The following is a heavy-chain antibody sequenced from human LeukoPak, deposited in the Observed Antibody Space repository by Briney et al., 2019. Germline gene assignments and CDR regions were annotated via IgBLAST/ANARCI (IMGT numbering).Heavy chain of an antibody. V-gene: IGHV3-23*01. J-gene: IGHJ4*02. CDR3: AKGPLGITMIVVVGRFDY. Sequence: GGSLRLSCAASGFTFSSYAMSWVRQAPGKGLEWVSAISGSGGSTYYADSVKGRFTISRDNSKNTLYLQMNSLRAEDTAVYYCAKGPLGITMIVVVGRFDYWGQGTPVTVSS. CDR2: ISGSGGST. D-gene: IGHD3-22*01. CDR1: GFTFSSYA.